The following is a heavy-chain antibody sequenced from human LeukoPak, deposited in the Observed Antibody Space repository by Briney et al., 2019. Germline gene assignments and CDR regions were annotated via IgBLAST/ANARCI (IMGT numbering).Heavy chain of an antibody. CDR3: TTGGGPGSYFYYGMGV. CDR2: IKSKTDGGTT. V-gene: IGHV3-15*01. D-gene: IGHD3-10*01. J-gene: IGHJ6*04. CDR1: GFTFSNAW. Sequence: GGSLRLSCAASGFTFSNAWMSWVRQAPGKGLEWVGRIKSKTDGGTTDYAAPVKGRFTISRDDSKNTLYLQMNSLKTEDTAVYYCTTGGGPGSYFYYGMGVWGKGTTVTVSS.